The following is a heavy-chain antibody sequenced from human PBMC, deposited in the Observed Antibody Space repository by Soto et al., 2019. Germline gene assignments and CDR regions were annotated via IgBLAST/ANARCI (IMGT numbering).Heavy chain of an antibody. D-gene: IGHD5-12*01. CDR2: MNPNRGNT. J-gene: IGHJ5*01. CDR3: AGGREWGGYESWFAS. CDR1: GYTFTSYD. V-gene: IGHV1-8*01. Sequence: QVQLVQSGAEVKKPGASVKVSCNASGYTFTSYDINWVRQATGQELECMGWMNPNRGNTGYAQKFQGRVTMTSTTSISTAYMELSSLRSADTAVYYCAGGREWGGYESWFASWGEGTLVMVSS.